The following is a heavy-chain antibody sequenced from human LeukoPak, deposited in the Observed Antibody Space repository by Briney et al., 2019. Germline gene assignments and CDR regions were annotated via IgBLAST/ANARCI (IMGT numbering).Heavy chain of an antibody. Sequence: PERSLSLSCAASGFTFTSYGMHWVRQAPGKGLEWVAHISYDGGSIYHADSVKGRFTISRDNSKDTLYLQMNSLRPEDTAVYYCARDGDYDILGGFDIWGHGTMVTVSS. D-gene: IGHD3-9*01. CDR3: ARDGDYDILGGFDI. CDR2: ISYDGGSI. CDR1: GFTFTSYG. J-gene: IGHJ3*02. V-gene: IGHV3-33*01.